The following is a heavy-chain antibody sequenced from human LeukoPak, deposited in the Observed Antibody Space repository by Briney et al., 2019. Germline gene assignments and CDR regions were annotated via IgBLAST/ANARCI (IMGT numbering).Heavy chain of an antibody. CDR3: TLTKGYSSSLSLDY. J-gene: IGHJ4*02. V-gene: IGHV3-74*01. Sequence: GGSLRLSCAASGFTFSTYWMHWVRQAPGKGLVWVSRINNDGGSTSYADSVKGRFTISRDNAKNTLYLQMNSLRAEDTAVYYCTLTKGYSSSLSLDYWGQGTLVTVSS. CDR2: INNDGGST. CDR1: GFTFSTYW. D-gene: IGHD6-6*01.